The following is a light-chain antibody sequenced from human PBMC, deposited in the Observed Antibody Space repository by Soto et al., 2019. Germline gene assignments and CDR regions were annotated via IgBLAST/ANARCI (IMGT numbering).Light chain of an antibody. J-gene: IGLJ1*01. Sequence: QSALTQPASVSGSPGQSITISCTGTSSDVGGYNYVSWYQHHPGKAPKLMIYDVSNRPSWVSNRFSGSKSGNTASLTISGLQPEDEADYYCCSYTTSNTRQIVFGTGTKVTVL. CDR1: SSDVGGYNY. V-gene: IGLV2-14*03. CDR2: DVS. CDR3: CSYTTSNTRQIV.